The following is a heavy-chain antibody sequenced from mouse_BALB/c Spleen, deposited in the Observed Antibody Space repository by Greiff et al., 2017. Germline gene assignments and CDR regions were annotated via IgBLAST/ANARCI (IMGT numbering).Heavy chain of an antibody. CDR2: ISSGGSYT. V-gene: IGHV5-9-3*01. CDR1: GFTFSSYA. Sequence: EVKLMESGGGLVKPGGSLKLSCAASGFTFSSYAMSWVRQTPEKRLEWVATISSGGSYTYYPDSVKGRFTISRDNAKNTLYLQMSSLRSEDTAMYYCARHKDYGYPYYFDYWGQGTTLTVSS. CDR3: ARHKDYGYPYYFDY. J-gene: IGHJ2*01. D-gene: IGHD1-2*01.